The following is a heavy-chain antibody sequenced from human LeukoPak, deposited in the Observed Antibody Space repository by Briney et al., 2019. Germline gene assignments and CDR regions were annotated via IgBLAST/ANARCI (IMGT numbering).Heavy chain of an antibody. Sequence: GSLRLSCAASGFTFSSYAMSWVRQAPGKGLEWVSAISGSGGSTYYADSVKGRFTISRDNSKNTLYLRMNSLRAEDTAVYYCAKVQLRRYVAFDIWGQGTMVTVSS. CDR3: AKVQLRRYVAFDI. D-gene: IGHD4-17*01. V-gene: IGHV3-23*01. J-gene: IGHJ3*02. CDR2: ISGSGGST. CDR1: GFTFSSYA.